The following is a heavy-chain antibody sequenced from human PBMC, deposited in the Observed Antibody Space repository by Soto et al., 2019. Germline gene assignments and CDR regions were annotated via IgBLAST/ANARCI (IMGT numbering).Heavy chain of an antibody. CDR3: ARHPGYSSSWYSPYYYYYGMDV. V-gene: IGHV4-39*01. Sequence: SETLSLTXTVSGGSISSSSYYWGWIRQPPGKGLEWIGSIYYSGSTYYNPSLKSRVTISVDTSKNQFSLKLSSVTAADTAVYYCARHPGYSSSWYSPYYYYYGMDVWGQGTTVTVSS. CDR1: GGSISSSSYY. CDR2: IYYSGST. D-gene: IGHD6-13*01. J-gene: IGHJ6*02.